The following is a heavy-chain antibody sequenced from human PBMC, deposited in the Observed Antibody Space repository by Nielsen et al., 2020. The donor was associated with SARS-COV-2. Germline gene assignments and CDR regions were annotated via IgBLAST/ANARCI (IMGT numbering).Heavy chain of an antibody. Sequence: GGSLRLSCAASGFTFSSYSMNWVRQAPGKGLEWVSAISGSGGSTYYADSVKGRFTISRDNSKNTLYLQMNSLRAEDTAVYYCAKDGLWFGGTPFDPWGQGTLVTVSS. J-gene: IGHJ5*02. V-gene: IGHV3-23*01. CDR1: GFTFSSYS. D-gene: IGHD3-10*01. CDR2: ISGSGGST. CDR3: AKDGLWFGGTPFDP.